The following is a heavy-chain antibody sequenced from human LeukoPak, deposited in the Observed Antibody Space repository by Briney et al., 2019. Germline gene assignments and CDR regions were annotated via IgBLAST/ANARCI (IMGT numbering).Heavy chain of an antibody. CDR2: ISSNGGST. CDR1: GFTFSSYA. CDR3: ARELMAAAPPDY. Sequence: GGSLRLSCAASGFTFSSYAMHWVRQAPGKGLEYVSAISSNGGSTYYANSVKGRFTISRDNSKNTLYLQMGSLRAEDMAVYYCARELMAAAPPDYWGQGTLVTVSS. V-gene: IGHV3-64*01. D-gene: IGHD6-13*01. J-gene: IGHJ4*02.